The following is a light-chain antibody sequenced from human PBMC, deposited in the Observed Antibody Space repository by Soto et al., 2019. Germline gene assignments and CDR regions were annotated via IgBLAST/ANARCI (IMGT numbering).Light chain of an antibody. V-gene: IGKV3-15*01. Sequence: EIVMTQSPATLSVSPGEIATLSCRSSQSVSSNLGWYQHKPGQAPRLLIYGASTRSTGIPARFSGSGSGTEFTLTITSLQSDDCAAYECQQYDNWTTWTFGQGTKVEIK. J-gene: IGKJ1*01. CDR2: GAS. CDR1: QSVSSN. CDR3: QQYDNWTTWT.